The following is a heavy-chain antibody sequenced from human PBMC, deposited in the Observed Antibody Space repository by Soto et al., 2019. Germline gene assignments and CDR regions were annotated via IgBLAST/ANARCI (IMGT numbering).Heavy chain of an antibody. CDR2: INPNSGGT. CDR1: GGTFSSYA. D-gene: IGHD6-19*01. V-gene: IGHV1-2*02. J-gene: IGHJ4*02. Sequence: ASVKVSCKASGGTFSSYAISWVRQAPGQGLEWMGWINPNSGGTNYAQKFQGRVTMTRDTSISTAYMELSRLRSDDTAVYYCARDVAVAGLIDYWGQGTLVTVSS. CDR3: ARDVAVAGLIDY.